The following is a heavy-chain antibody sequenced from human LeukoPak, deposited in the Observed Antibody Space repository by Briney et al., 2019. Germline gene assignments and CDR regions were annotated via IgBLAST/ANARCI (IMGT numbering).Heavy chain of an antibody. CDR3: ARDAQRGFDYSNSLQY. J-gene: IGHJ4*02. CDR1: AFTFNHYG. CDR2: IWSDGSNK. V-gene: IGHV3-33*01. D-gene: IGHD4-11*01. Sequence: GGSLTLSFAGSAFTFNHYGLHWVRQAPGQGLERVAVIWSDGSNKFYGDSVKGRFTISRDDSQKTVFLDMNSLRVEDTAIYFCARDAQRGFDYSNSLQYWGQGALVTVSS.